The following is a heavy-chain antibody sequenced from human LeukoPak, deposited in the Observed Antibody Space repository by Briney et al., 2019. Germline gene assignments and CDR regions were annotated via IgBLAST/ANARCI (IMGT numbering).Heavy chain of an antibody. CDR2: ISSSGSYI. Sequence: GGSLRLYCAASGFTFSTHSMNWVRQAPGKGLEWVSSISSSGSYIYYADSVKGRFNIFRDHAKTSLYPQMDSLGAEDTAVYYCARDSYDSSGYLDYWGQGTLVTVSS. CDR3: ARDSYDSSGYLDY. CDR1: GFTFSTHS. V-gene: IGHV3-21*01. D-gene: IGHD3-22*01. J-gene: IGHJ4*02.